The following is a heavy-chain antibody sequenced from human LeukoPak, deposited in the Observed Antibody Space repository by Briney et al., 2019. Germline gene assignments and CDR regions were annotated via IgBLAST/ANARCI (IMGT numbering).Heavy chain of an antibody. V-gene: IGHV1-2*02. CDR3: AREDSSSWFDY. CDR1: GYTFTGYY. J-gene: IGHJ4*02. CDR2: INPNTGDT. D-gene: IGHD6-13*01. Sequence: ASVKVSCKASGYTFTGYYMHWVRQAPGQGLEWMGWINPNTGDTTYAPRFQGRVTMTRDTSISTAYMDLSRLTSDDTAVYYCAREDSSSWFDYWGQGTLVTVSS.